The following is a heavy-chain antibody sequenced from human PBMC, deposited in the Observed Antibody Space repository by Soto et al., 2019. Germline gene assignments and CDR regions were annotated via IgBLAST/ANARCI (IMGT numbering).Heavy chain of an antibody. V-gene: IGHV1-2*02. CDR1: GYTFTGYY. CDR3: AREGAGKSDSFDI. Sequence: SVKVSCKASGYTFTGYYMHWVRQAPGQGLEWMGWINANSGGTNFAQRFKGRATMTRDTSISTAYMELSRLKSDDTAVYSCAREGAGKSDSFDIWGQGTMVTVSS. D-gene: IGHD1-26*01. J-gene: IGHJ3*02. CDR2: INANSGGT.